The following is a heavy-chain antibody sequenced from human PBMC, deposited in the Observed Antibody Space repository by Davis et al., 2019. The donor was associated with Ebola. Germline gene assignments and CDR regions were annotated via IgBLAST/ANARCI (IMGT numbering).Heavy chain of an antibody. CDR3: ARTPPHSSGWYYPGWFDP. D-gene: IGHD6-19*01. J-gene: IGHJ5*02. Sequence: PGGSLRLSCAASGFTFSDYYMSWIRQAPGKGLEWVSYISSSSSYTNYADSVKGRFTISRDNAKNSLYLQMNSLRAEDTAVYYCARTPPHSSGWYYPGWFDPWGQGTLVTVSS. CDR1: GFTFSDYY. V-gene: IGHV3-11*06. CDR2: ISSSSSYT.